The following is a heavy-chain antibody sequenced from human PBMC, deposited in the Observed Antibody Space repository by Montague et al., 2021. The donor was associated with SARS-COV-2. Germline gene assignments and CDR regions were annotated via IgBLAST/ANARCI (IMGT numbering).Heavy chain of an antibody. V-gene: IGHV3-23*01. CDR2: ISGSGGST. CDR1: GFTFSRYC. CDR3: VGELLLIYGMDV. Sequence: SLRLSCAASGFTFSRYCMSWVRQAPGKGLEWVSAISGSGGSTYYADSVKGRFTISRDNSKNTLYLQMNSLRAEDTAVYYCVGELLLIYGMDVWGQGTTVTVSS. D-gene: IGHD3-10*01. J-gene: IGHJ6*02.